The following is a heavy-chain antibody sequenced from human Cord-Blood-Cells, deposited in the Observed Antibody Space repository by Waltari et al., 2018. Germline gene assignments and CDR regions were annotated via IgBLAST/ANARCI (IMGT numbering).Heavy chain of an antibody. CDR3: AKDGGGQWLVFDY. CDR2: ISYDGSNK. V-gene: IGHV3-30*18. CDR1: GVAFSSYA. Sequence: QVQLVESGGGVVQPGRSLRPSCAASGVAFSSYAMHWVRPAPGKGLEWVAVISYDGSNKYYADSVKGRFTISRDNSKNTLYLQMNSLRAEDTAVYYCAKDGGGQWLVFDYWGQGTLVTVSS. D-gene: IGHD6-19*01. J-gene: IGHJ4*02.